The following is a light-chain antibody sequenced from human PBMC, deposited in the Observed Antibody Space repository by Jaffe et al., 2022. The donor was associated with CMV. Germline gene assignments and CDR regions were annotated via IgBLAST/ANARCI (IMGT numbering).Light chain of an antibody. J-gene: IGKJ2*01. V-gene: IGKV3-20*01. CDR3: QQYGHQNT. Sequence: EIVLTQSPGTLSLSPGERATLSCRASQSVSSSYLAWYQQKPGQAPRLLIYGASSRATGIPDRFSGSGSGTDFTLTISRLEPEDFAVYYCQQYGHQNTFGQGTKLEIK. CDR2: GAS. CDR1: QSVSSSY.